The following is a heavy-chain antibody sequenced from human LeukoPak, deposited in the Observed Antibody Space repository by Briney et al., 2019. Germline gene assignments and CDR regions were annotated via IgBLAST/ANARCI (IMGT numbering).Heavy chain of an antibody. J-gene: IGHJ4*02. Sequence: GGSLRLSCAASGFTVSSNYISWVRQAPGKGLEWVSVIYSGGYTYYADSVKGRFTISRDNSKNTLYLQMNSLRAEDTAVYYCARDLELLGGGTPLFGYWGQGTLVTVSS. CDR2: IYSGGYT. D-gene: IGHD3-10*01. V-gene: IGHV3-66*01. CDR3: ARDLELLGGGTPLFGY. CDR1: GFTVSSNY.